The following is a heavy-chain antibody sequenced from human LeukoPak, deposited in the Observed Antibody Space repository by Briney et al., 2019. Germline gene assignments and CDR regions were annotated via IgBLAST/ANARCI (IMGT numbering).Heavy chain of an antibody. J-gene: IGHJ6*02. CDR2: IYTSGST. CDR3: ARSQVGVLGHYYYGMDV. CDR1: GGSISSYY. V-gene: IGHV4-4*07. D-gene: IGHD2-15*01. Sequence: SETLSLTCTVSGGSISSYYWSWIRQPPGKGLEWIGRIYTSGSTNYNPSLKRRVTMSVDTSKNQFSLKLSSVTAADTAVYYCARSQVGVLGHYYYGMDVWGQGTTVTVSS.